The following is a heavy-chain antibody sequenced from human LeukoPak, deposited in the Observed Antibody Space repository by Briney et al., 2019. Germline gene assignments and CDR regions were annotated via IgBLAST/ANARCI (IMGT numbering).Heavy chain of an antibody. CDR3: AKVYSWNNVFDP. V-gene: IGHV4-30-2*01. CDR1: GGSISSGGYS. D-gene: IGHD1/OR15-1a*01. CDR2: IYHSGST. J-gene: IGHJ5*02. Sequence: SQTLSLTCAVSGGSISSGGYSWSWIRQPPGKGLEWIGYIYHSGSTYYNPSLKSRVTISVDRSKNQFSLKLSSVTAADTAVYYCAKVYSWNNVFDPWGQGTLVTVSS.